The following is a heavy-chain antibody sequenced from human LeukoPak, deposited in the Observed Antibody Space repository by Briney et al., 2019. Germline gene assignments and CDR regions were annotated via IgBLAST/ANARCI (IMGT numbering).Heavy chain of an antibody. Sequence: SETLSLTCAVYGDSFSGYYWSWLRQPPGKGVEGIGEINHSGSTNYNPSRKSRVTISVDTSKNQFSLKLSSVTAADTAVYYCARDPPLVYYDSSGYNSLHFNWGQGTLVTVSS. CDR3: ARDPPLVYYDSSGYNSLHFN. D-gene: IGHD3-22*01. V-gene: IGHV4-34*01. J-gene: IGHJ4*02. CDR1: GDSFSGYY. CDR2: INHSGST.